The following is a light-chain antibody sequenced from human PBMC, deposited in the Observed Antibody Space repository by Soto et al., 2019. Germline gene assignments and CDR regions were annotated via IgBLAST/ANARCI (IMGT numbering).Light chain of an antibody. CDR3: QQRTNSLIT. J-gene: IGKJ5*01. V-gene: IGKV3-11*01. Sequence: IVLTQSPATLSLSPGERATLSCRVSQSVSHYLAWYQQKPGQAPRLLIYDAYYRATGILDRFSGSGSGADFTLTFSNLELEDFVVYYCQQRTNSLITFGQGTRLEIE. CDR1: QSVSHY. CDR2: DAY.